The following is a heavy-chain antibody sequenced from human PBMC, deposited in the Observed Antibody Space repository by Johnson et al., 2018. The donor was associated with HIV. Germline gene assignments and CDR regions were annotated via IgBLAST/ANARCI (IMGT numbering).Heavy chain of an antibody. CDR3: AKDQGSGDIHDAFDI. CDR1: GFTFSSYG. CDR2: IRYDGSNK. D-gene: IGHD6-25*01. Sequence: QVQLVESGGGVVQPGGSLRLSCAASGFTFSSYGMHWVRQAPGKGLEWVAFIRYDGSNKYYSDSVKGRFTISRDNSKNTLYLQMNSLRAEDTAVYYCAKDQGSGDIHDAFDIWGQGTMGTVSS. J-gene: IGHJ3*02. V-gene: IGHV3-30*02.